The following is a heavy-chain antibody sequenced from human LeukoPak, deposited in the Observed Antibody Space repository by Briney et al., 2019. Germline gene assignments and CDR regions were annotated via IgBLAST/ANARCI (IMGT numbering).Heavy chain of an antibody. Sequence: GGSLRLSCAASGFTFSSYAMSWVRQAPGKGLEWVSGISGSGGGTYYADSVKGRFTISRDDSKNTMYLQMNSLRAEDTAVYYCASPYTSYDAFDIWGQGTMVTVSS. CDR3: ASPYTSYDAFDI. J-gene: IGHJ3*02. V-gene: IGHV3-23*01. CDR2: ISGSGGGT. CDR1: GFTFSSYA. D-gene: IGHD4-11*01.